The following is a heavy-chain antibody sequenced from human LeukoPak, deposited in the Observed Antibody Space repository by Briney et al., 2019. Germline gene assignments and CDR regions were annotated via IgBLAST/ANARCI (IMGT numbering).Heavy chain of an antibody. V-gene: IGHV3-74*01. CDR3: ARSYGSGSYYAVSPSDY. CDR1: GFTFSSYW. D-gene: IGHD3-10*01. CDR2: INSDGSST. Sequence: GGSLRLSCAASGFTFSSYWMHWVRQAPGKGLVWVSRINSDGSSTSYADSVKGRFTISRDNAKNTLYLQMNSLRAEDTAVYYCARSYGSGSYYAVSPSDYWGQGTLVTVSS. J-gene: IGHJ4*02.